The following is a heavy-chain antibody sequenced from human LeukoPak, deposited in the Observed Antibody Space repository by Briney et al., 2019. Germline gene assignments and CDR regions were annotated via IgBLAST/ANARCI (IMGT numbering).Heavy chain of an antibody. V-gene: IGHV3-30*18. D-gene: IGHD6-6*01. CDR3: AKEMPSSIAARAEAFDI. CDR1: GFTFSSYG. J-gene: IGHJ3*02. Sequence: PGGSLRLSCAASGFTFSSYGMHWVRQAPGKGLEWVAVISYDGSNKYYADSVKGRFTISRDNSKNTLYLQMNSLRAEDTAVYYCAKEMPSSIAARAEAFDIWGQGTMVIVSS. CDR2: ISYDGSNK.